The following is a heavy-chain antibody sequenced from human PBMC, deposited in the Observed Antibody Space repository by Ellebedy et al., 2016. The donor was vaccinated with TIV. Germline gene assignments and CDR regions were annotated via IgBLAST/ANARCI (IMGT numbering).Heavy chain of an antibody. Sequence: SETLSLTCTVSGGSISSGGYSWSWIRQPPGKGLEWIGYIYYSGSTNYNPSLKSRVTISVDTSKNQFSLKLSSVTAADTAVYYCARERFTVYYYSGMDVWGQGTTVAVSS. D-gene: IGHD3-16*01. CDR1: GGSISSGGYS. CDR3: ARERFTVYYYSGMDV. CDR2: IYYSGST. J-gene: IGHJ6*02. V-gene: IGHV4-61*08.